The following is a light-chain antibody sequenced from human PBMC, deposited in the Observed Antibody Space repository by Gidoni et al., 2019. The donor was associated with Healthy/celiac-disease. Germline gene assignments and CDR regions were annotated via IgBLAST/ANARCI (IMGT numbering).Light chain of an antibody. Sequence: DIQMNQPPPSLSASVGDRVTITCRASQSISSYLNWYQQKPGKAPKLLIYAASSLQSGVPSRFSGSGSGTDFTLTISSLQPEDFATYYCQQSYSTPFTFGGGTKVEIK. J-gene: IGKJ4*01. V-gene: IGKV1-39*01. CDR2: AAS. CDR1: QSISSY. CDR3: QQSYSTPFT.